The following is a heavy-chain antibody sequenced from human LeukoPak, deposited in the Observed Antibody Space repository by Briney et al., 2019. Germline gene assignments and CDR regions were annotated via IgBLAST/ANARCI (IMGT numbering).Heavy chain of an antibody. V-gene: IGHV4-59*01. CDR2: SYYSGIT. D-gene: IGHD1-14*01. Sequence: SETLSLTCTVSGDSISTYYWSWIRQSPGKGLEWIGYSYYSGITSYNPSLKSRVTMSVDESKNQLSLKVNSVTAADTAVYHCARGEPVDYWGQGTLVTVSS. J-gene: IGHJ4*02. CDR3: ARGEPVDY. CDR1: GDSISTYY.